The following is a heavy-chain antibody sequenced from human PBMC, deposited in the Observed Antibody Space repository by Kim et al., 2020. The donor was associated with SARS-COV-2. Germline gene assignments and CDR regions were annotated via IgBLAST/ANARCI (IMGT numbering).Heavy chain of an antibody. D-gene: IGHD6-13*01. Sequence: TNYSPSFQGHVTISDDKSISTAYLQWSSLKASDTAMYYCARLGWAAADDYWGQGTLVTVSS. V-gene: IGHV5-10-1*01. CDR2: T. J-gene: IGHJ4*02. CDR3: ARLGWAAADDY.